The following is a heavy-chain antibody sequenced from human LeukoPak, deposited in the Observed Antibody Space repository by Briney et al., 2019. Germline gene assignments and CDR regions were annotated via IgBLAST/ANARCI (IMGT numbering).Heavy chain of an antibody. V-gene: IGHV4-38-2*02. J-gene: IGHJ4*02. D-gene: IGHD3-9*01. CDR1: GYSISSGYY. CDR3: ARDPVLRYFDWLLLGGEEFDY. Sequence: SETLSLTCTVSGYSISSGYYWGWIRQPPGKGLEWIGSIYHSGSTYYNPSLKSRVTISVDTSKNQFSLKLSSVTAADTAVYYCARDPVLRYFDWLLLGGEEFDYWGQGTLVTVSS. CDR2: IYHSGST.